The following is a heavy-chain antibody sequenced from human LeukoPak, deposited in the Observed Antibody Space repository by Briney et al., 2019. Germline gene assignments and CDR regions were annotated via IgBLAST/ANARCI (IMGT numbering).Heavy chain of an antibody. CDR1: GYTFTGYY. CDR2: IIPNSGGT. CDR3: TRYSSSSFWFDP. J-gene: IGHJ5*02. D-gene: IGHD6-6*01. Sequence: ASVKVSCTASGYTFTGYYMHWVRQAPGQGLEWMGRIIPNSGGTNYAQKFQGRVTMTRDTSISTVYMELSGLRSDDTAVYYCTRYSSSSFWFDPWGQGTLVTVSS. V-gene: IGHV1-2*06.